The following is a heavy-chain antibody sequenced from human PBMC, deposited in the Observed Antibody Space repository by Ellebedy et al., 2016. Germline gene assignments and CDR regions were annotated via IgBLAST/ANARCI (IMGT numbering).Heavy chain of an antibody. J-gene: IGHJ6*02. CDR1: GYTFTSYY. CDR3: ARDGFYGDSLRVDYYYYYGMDV. Sequence: ASVKVSXXASGYTFTSYYMHWVRQAPGQGLEWMGIINPSGGSTSYAQKFQGRVTMTRDTSTSTVYMELSSLRSEDTAVYYCARDGFYGDSLRVDYYYYYGMDVWGQGTTVTVSS. CDR2: INPSGGST. V-gene: IGHV1-46*01. D-gene: IGHD4-17*01.